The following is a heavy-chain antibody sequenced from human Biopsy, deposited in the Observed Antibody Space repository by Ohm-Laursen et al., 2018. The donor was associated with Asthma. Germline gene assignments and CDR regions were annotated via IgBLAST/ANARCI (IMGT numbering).Heavy chain of an antibody. V-gene: IGHV1-2*06. CDR3: ARGQKSAGDRWFDP. CDR2: INPNSGGT. CDR1: GYTFIGCH. J-gene: IGHJ5*02. Sequence: ASVKVSCKASGYTFIGCHIHWMRQAPGQGLEWMGRINPNSGGTNYAQKFQGRVTMTRDTSISTAYMELSRLRSDDTAVYYCARGQKSAGDRWFDPWGQETLVTVSS. D-gene: IGHD6-13*01.